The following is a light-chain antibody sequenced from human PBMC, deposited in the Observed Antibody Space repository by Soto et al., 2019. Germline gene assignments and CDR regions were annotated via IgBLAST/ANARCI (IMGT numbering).Light chain of an antibody. CDR2: EGS. CDR3: CSYACSSTV. V-gene: IGLV2-23*01. CDR1: SSDVGSYNL. Sequence: QSVLTQPASVSGSPGQSITISCTGTSSDVGSYNLVSWYQQHPGKAPKLMIYEGSKRPSGVSNRFSGSKSGNTASLTISGLQAEDESDYNGCSYACSSTVFGVGTKLTVL. J-gene: IGLJ2*01.